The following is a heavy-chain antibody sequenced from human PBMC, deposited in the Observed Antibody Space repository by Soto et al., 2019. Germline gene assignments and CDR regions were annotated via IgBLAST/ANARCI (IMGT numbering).Heavy chain of an antibody. CDR3: ARGLGYCSGGSCPRFDY. CDR1: GGSIISYY. D-gene: IGHD2-15*01. J-gene: IGHJ4*02. V-gene: IGHV4-59*01. CDR2: IYYSGST. Sequence: SSETLSLTCTVSGGSIISYYWSWIRQPPGKGLEWIGYIYYSGSTNYNPSLKSRVTISVDTSKNQFSLKLSSVTAADTAVYYCARGLGYCSGGSCPRFDYWGQGTLVTVSS.